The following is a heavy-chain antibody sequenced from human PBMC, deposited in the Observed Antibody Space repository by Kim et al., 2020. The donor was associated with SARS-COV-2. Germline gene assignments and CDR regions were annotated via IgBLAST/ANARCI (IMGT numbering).Heavy chain of an antibody. D-gene: IGHD3-3*01. CDR3: ARIYYDFWSGQGDYYGMDV. J-gene: IGHJ6*02. Sequence: RVTISVDTSKNQFSLKLSSVTAADTAVYYCARIYYDFWSGQGDYYGMDVWGQGTTVTVSS. V-gene: IGHV4-59*01.